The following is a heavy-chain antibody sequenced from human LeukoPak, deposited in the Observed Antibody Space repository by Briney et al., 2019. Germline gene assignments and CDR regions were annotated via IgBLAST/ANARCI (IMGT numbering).Heavy chain of an antibody. Sequence: GGSLRLSCAASGFTFTTYAINWVRQAPGKGLEWVSGISGGGDKAYYADSVNGRFTISRDNSKNTVSLRMSSLRAEDTALYYCAKDLALAGTGGGFDVWGQGTRVAVSS. V-gene: IGHV3-23*01. CDR3: AKDLALAGTGGGFDV. D-gene: IGHD6-19*01. CDR2: ISGGGDKA. CDR1: GFTFTTYA. J-gene: IGHJ3*01.